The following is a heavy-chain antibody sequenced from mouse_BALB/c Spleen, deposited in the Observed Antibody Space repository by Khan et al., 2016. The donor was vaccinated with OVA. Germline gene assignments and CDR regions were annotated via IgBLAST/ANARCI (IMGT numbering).Heavy chain of an antibody. CDR3: ARSRNGYFDS. CDR1: GFSLTNYG. CDR2: IWSGGIT. Sequence: QVQLKESGPGLVQPSQSLSITCTVSGFSLTNYGVHWVRQPPGKGLEWLGVIWSGGITYYNATFISRLSISKDNSKGQVFFHMNSLQPNDAAIYYCARSRNGYFDSWGQGSTLTVSS. V-gene: IGHV2-2*02. D-gene: IGHD1-1*02. J-gene: IGHJ2*01.